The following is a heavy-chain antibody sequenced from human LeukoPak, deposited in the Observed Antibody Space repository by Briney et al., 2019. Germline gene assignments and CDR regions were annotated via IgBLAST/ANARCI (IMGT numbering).Heavy chain of an antibody. J-gene: IGHJ4*02. Sequence: ASVKVSCKVSGYTLTELSMHWVRQAPGKGLEWMGGFDPEDGETIYAQKFQGRVTMTEDTSTDTAYMELRSLRSEDTAVYYCATSFGMAGKPNFDYWGQGTLVTVSS. V-gene: IGHV1-24*01. CDR1: GYTLTELS. CDR3: ATSFGMAGKPNFDY. CDR2: FDPEDGET. D-gene: IGHD6-19*01.